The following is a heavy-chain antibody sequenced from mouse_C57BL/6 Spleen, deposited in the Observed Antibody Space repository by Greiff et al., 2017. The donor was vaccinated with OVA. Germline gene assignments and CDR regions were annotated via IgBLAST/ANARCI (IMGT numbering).Heavy chain of an antibody. CDR3: ARGLRRDYYYFDY. V-gene: IGHV5-17*01. J-gene: IGHJ2*01. Sequence: EVQRVESGGGLVKPGGSLKLSCAASGFTFSDYGMHWVRQAPEKGLEWVAYISSGSSTIYYADTVKGRFTISRDNAKNTLFLQMTSLRSEDTAMYYCARGLRRDYYYFDYWGQGTTLTVSS. D-gene: IGHD2-12*01. CDR2: ISSGSSTI. CDR1: GFTFSDYG.